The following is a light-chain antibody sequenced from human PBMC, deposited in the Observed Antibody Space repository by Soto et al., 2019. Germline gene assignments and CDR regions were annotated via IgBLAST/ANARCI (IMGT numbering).Light chain of an antibody. CDR2: GNS. V-gene: IGLV1-40*01. CDR3: QSYDSSLSAL. J-gene: IGLJ3*02. Sequence: QLVLTQPPSVSGAPGQRVTISCTGSSSNIGAGYDVHWYQQRPGTAPKLLIYGNSNRPSGVPDRFSGSKSGTSASLAITGLQAEDEADYYCQSYDSSLSALFGGGTKVTVL. CDR1: SSNIGAGYD.